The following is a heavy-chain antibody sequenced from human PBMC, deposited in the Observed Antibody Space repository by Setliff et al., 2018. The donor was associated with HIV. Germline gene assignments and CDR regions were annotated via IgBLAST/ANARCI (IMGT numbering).Heavy chain of an antibody. D-gene: IGHD1-1*01. CDR1: GFTFSSYW. CDR2: INGDGSAI. V-gene: IGHV3-74*01. J-gene: IGHJ2*01. Sequence: SLRLSCAASGFTFSSYWMHWVRQAPGKGLVWVSRINGDGSAISYADSVKGRVTISRDNAKSTLYLQMNSLRAEDTAVYYCAREDPLTGNWFFDLWGRGTLVTVSS. CDR3: AREDPLTGNWFFDL.